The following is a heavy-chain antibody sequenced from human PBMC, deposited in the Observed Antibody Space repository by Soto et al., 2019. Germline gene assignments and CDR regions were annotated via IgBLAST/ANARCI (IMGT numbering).Heavy chain of an antibody. CDR1: GFTFSSYG. V-gene: IGHV3-30*18. D-gene: IGHD2-21*02. Sequence: QVQLVESGGGVVQPGRSLRLSCAASGFTFSSYGMHWVRQAPGKGLEWVAVISYDGSNKYYADSVKGRFTISRDKSKNTLYLQMNSLRAEDTAVYYCAKDLQHIVVVTHAFDIWGQGTMVTVSS. J-gene: IGHJ3*02. CDR3: AKDLQHIVVVTHAFDI. CDR2: ISYDGSNK.